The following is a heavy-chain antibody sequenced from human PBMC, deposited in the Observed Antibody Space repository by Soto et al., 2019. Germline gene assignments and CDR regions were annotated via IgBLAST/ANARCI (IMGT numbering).Heavy chain of an antibody. CDR2: MNPNSGNT. J-gene: IGHJ4*02. D-gene: IGHD1-26*01. V-gene: IGHV1-8*01. CDR1: GYTFTSYD. Sequence: QVQLVQSGAEVKKPGASVKVSCKASGYTFTSYDINWVRQATGQGPEWMGWMNPNSGNTGYAQKFQGRVTMTKNTSISASYMELSSLRSEDTAVYYCARDHGSYYGYGYWGQGSLVAVSS. CDR3: ARDHGSYYGYGY.